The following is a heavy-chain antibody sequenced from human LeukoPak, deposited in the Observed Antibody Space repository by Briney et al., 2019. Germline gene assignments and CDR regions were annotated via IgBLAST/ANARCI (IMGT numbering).Heavy chain of an antibody. J-gene: IGHJ4*02. CDR3: GREGSATFDY. Sequence: GGSLRLSCAASGFTFSIYAMGWVRQAPGQGLEWVSRISASGGSTYYADSVKGRFTISRDNSKNTLYLQMNSLRAEDTAEYYCGREGSATFDYWGQGTLVTVSS. D-gene: IGHD5-24*01. V-gene: IGHV3-23*01. CDR1: GFTFSIYA. CDR2: ISASGGST.